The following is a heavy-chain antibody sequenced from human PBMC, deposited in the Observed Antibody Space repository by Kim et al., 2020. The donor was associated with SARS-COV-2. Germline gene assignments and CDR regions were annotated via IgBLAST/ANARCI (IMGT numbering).Heavy chain of an antibody. Sequence: SETLSLTCTVSGGSIIAAGYYWSWIRQHPGRGLEWIGHILHSGSTYYNPSLKSRLTISVDTSKNYVSLNLTSVTAADTAVYYCARTKSHFGSGTYFDSWGQGTLVTVSS. J-gene: IGHJ4*02. CDR2: ILHSGST. D-gene: IGHD3-10*01. CDR3: ARTKSHFGSGTYFDS. V-gene: IGHV4-31*03. CDR1: GGSIIAAGYY.